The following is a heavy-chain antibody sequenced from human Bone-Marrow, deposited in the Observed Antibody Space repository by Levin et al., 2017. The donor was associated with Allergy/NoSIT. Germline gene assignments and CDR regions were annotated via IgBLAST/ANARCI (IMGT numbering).Heavy chain of an antibody. D-gene: IGHD6-13*01. J-gene: IGHJ4*02. Sequence: QAGGSLRLSCETSGFSFTGYGVHWLRQAPGKGLEWVAVLYYGGSHEYYADSVKGRFTVSRDNSNNTLYLQMNTLRTEDTAVYFCARDKGSSWFWYFDYWGQGTLVTVSS. CDR2: LYYGGSHE. V-gene: IGHV3-33*01. CDR1: GFSFTGYG. CDR3: ARDKGSSWFWYFDY.